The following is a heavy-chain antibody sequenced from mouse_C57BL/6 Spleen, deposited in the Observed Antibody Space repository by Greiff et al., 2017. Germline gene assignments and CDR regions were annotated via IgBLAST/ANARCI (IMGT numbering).Heavy chain of an antibody. Sequence: EVQVVESEGGLVQPGSSMKLSCTASGFTFSDYYMAWVRQVPEKGLEWVANINYDGSSTYYLDSLKSRFIISRDNAKNILYLQMSSLKSEDTATYYCARVDGYYGTWFAYWGQGTLVTVSA. J-gene: IGHJ3*01. V-gene: IGHV5-16*01. CDR1: GFTFSDYY. CDR2: INYDGSST. D-gene: IGHD2-3*01. CDR3: ARVDGYYGTWFAY.